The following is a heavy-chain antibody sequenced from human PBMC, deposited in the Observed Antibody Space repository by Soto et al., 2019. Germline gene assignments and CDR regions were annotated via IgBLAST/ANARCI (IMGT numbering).Heavy chain of an antibody. Sequence: GRCLRLSCASYAFTFTTYGMHWVRQAPGKGLEWVALISYEGSNRNSTDSMKGRFTISRDNSTHTMYLQINSLRVEDTAVYYCAKDEVRTPSLYAMDVWGQGTTVTVSS. CDR3: AKDEVRTPSLYAMDV. J-gene: IGHJ6*02. CDR2: ISYEGSNR. V-gene: IGHV3-30*18. CDR1: AFTFTTYG. D-gene: IGHD3-10*01.